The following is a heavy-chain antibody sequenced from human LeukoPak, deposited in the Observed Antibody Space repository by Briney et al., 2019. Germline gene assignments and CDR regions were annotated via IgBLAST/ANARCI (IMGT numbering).Heavy chain of an antibody. V-gene: IGHV4-4*02. CDR1: GGSISSSNW. CDR3: ARLLAAAGLNDAFDI. Sequence: SGTLSLTCAVSGGSISSSNWWSWVRQPPGKGLEWIGEIYHSGSTNYNPSLKSRVTISVDTSKNQFSLKLSSVTAADTAVYYCARLLAAAGLNDAFDIWGQGTMVTVSS. CDR2: IYHSGST. J-gene: IGHJ3*02. D-gene: IGHD6-13*01.